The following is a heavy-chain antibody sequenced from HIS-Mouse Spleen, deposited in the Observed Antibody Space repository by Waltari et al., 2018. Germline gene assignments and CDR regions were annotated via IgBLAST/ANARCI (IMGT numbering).Heavy chain of an antibody. D-gene: IGHD6-13*01. V-gene: IGHV4-39*07. CDR1: GGSISSSSHY. Sequence: QLQLQESVPGLVNPSETLSLTCTVSGGSISSSSHYWGWIRHPPGPGLEWIGSIYYSGSTYYNPSLKSRVTISVDTSKNQFSLKLSSVTAADTAVYYCAREIPYSSSWYDWYFDLWGRGTLVTVSS. CDR3: AREIPYSSSWYDWYFDL. CDR2: IYYSGST. J-gene: IGHJ2*01.